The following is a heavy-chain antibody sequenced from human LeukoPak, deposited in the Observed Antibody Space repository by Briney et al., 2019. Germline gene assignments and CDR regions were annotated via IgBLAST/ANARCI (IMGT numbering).Heavy chain of an antibody. CDR1: GFTFSSYW. J-gene: IGHJ1*01. CDR2: INTDGSST. Sequence: PGGSLRLSCAASGFTFSSYWMHWVRQAPGKGLMWVSGINTDGSSTMYADSVKGRFTISRDNAKGTLYLQMNSLRGEDTAVYHCYGGNAEHWGQGTLVTVSS. D-gene: IGHD4-23*01. V-gene: IGHV3-74*03. CDR3: YGGNAEH.